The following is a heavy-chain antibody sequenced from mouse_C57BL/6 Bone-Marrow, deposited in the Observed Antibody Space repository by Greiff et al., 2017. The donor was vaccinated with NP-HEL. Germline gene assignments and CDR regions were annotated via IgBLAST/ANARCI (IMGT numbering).Heavy chain of an antibody. CDR3: ARSDDYDTSYFDY. Sequence: QVQLQQPGAELVRPGTSVKLSCKASGYTFTSYWMHWVKQRPGQGLEWIGVIDPSDSYTNYNQKFKGKATLTVDTSSSTAYMQLSSLTSEDSAVYYCARSDDYDTSYFDYWGKGTTLTVSS. V-gene: IGHV1-59*01. D-gene: IGHD2-4*01. CDR2: IDPSDSYT. J-gene: IGHJ2*01. CDR1: GYTFTSYW.